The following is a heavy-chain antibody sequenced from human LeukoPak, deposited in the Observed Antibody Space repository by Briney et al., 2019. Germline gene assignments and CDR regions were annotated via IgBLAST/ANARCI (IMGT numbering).Heavy chain of an antibody. D-gene: IGHD1-14*01. J-gene: IGHJ3*02. CDR2: IYYSGST. V-gene: IGHV4-59*08. CDR3: ASDITGTTEYAFDI. Sequence: SETLSLTCTGSGGSISRYYWSWIRQPPGKGLEWIGYIYYSGSTNYNPSLKSRVTISVDTSKNQFSLKLSSVTAADTAIYYCASDITGTTEYAFDIWGQATMVTVSS. CDR1: GGSISRYY.